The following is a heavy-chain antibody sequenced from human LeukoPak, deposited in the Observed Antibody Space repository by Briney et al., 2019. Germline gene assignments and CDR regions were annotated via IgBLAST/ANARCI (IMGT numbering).Heavy chain of an antibody. J-gene: IGHJ6*04. CDR1: GGTFSSYA. CDR3: ASYGSGDTPYYCYYGMDV. V-gene: IGHV1-69*06. Sequence: GASVKVSCKASGGTFSSYAISWVRQAPGQGLEWMGGIIPIFGTANYAQKFQGRVTITADKSTSTAYMELSSLRSEDTAVYYCASYGSGDTPYYCYYGMDVWGKGTTVTVSS. D-gene: IGHD3-10*01. CDR2: IIPIFGTA.